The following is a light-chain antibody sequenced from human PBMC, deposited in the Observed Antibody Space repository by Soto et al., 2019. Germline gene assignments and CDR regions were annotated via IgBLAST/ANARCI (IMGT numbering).Light chain of an antibody. CDR2: DAS. CDR1: QGISNA. J-gene: IGKJ5*01. Sequence: AIQLTQSPSSLSASVGDRVTITCRASQGISNALAWYQQKPGKAPKLLIYDASSLESGVPSRFRGSGSGTDFTRTISSLQTEDFATYYCQQFNNYPITFGQGTRLEIK. CDR3: QQFNNYPIT. V-gene: IGKV1D-13*01.